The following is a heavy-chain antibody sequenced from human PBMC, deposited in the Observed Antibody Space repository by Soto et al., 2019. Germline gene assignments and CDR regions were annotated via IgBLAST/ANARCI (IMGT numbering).Heavy chain of an antibody. CDR1: GFTVSTNY. V-gene: IGHV3-66*01. CDR3: ARDPWAADY. D-gene: IGHD3-16*01. Sequence: GGSLRLCCSASGFTVSTNYMSWVRQAPGKGLEWVSVIYSGGSTFYADSVRGRFTISRDNSKNTVNLQMNSLRAEDTAVYYCARDPWAADYWGQGTLVTVSS. CDR2: IYSGGST. J-gene: IGHJ4*02.